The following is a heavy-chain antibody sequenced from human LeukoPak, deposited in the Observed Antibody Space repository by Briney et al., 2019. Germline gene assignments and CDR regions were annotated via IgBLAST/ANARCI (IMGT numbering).Heavy chain of an antibody. D-gene: IGHD2-2*03. J-gene: IGHJ4*02. Sequence: ASVKVSCKASGGTFSSYAISWVRQAPGQGLKWMGRIIPILGIANYAQKFQGRVTITADKSTSTAYMELSSLRSEDTAVYYCARGPVDIVVVPADFDYGDYDYFDYWGQGTLATVSS. CDR1: GGTFSSYA. V-gene: IGHV1-69*04. CDR2: IIPILGIA. CDR3: ARGPVDIVVVPADFDYGDYDYFDY.